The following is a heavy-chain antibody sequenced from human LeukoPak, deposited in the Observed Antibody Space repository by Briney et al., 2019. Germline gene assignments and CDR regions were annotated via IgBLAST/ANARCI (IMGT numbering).Heavy chain of an antibody. V-gene: IGHV3-7*01. CDR3: ARDGGTGIPFDY. Sequence: GGSLRLSCAASGFTFSSCWMSWVRQAPGKGLEWVANIKQDGSDKYYVDSVKGRFTISRDNAKNSLYLQMNSLRAEDTAVYYCARDGGTGIPFDYWGQGTLVTVSS. CDR1: GFTFSSCW. D-gene: IGHD1-1*01. J-gene: IGHJ4*02. CDR2: IKQDGSDK.